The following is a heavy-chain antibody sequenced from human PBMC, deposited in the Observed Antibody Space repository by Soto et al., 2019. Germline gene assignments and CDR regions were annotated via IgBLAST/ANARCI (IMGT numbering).Heavy chain of an antibody. V-gene: IGHV4-30-4*01. J-gene: IGHJ6*02. D-gene: IGHD2-2*01. CDR3: ASGYCSSTSCFYYGMDV. Sequence: SETLSLTCTVSGGSISSGDYYWSWIRQPPGKGLEWIGYIYYSGSTYYNPSLKSRVTISVDTSKNQFPLKLSSVTAADTAVYYCASGYCSSTSCFYYGMDVWGQGTTVTVSS. CDR1: GGSISSGDYY. CDR2: IYYSGST.